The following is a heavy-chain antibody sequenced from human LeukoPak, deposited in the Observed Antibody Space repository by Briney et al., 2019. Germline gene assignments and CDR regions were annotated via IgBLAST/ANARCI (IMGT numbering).Heavy chain of an antibody. CDR3: ARGVPGPYSSSWYYFDY. Sequence: SETLSLTCTVSGGSISSSSYYWGWIRQPPGKGLEWIGYIYYSGSTNYNPSLKSRVTISVDTSKNQFSLKLSSVTAADTAVYYCARGVPGPYSSSWYYFDYWGQGTLVTVSS. CDR2: IYYSGST. J-gene: IGHJ4*02. D-gene: IGHD6-13*01. V-gene: IGHV4-61*05. CDR1: GGSISSSSYY.